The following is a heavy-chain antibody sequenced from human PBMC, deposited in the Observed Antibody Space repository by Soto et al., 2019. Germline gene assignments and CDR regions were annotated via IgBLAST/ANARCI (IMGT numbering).Heavy chain of an antibody. D-gene: IGHD1-20*01. CDR1: GFTFYSYA. Sequence: EVQLLESGGGLVQPGGSLRLSCAASGFTFYSYAMSWVRQAPGKGLEWVSTIGSVGGDTYYADSVKGRFTISRDDSKNTLILQRNRLRAEDAGVYDCVKDRMAYNSVWDPCDILGQGTMVTVSS. CDR3: VKDRMAYNSVWDPCDI. V-gene: IGHV3-23*01. CDR2: IGSVGGDT. J-gene: IGHJ3*02.